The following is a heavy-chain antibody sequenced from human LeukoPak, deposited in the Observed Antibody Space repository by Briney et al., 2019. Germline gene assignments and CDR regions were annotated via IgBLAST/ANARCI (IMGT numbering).Heavy chain of an antibody. D-gene: IGHD1-26*01. CDR2: IIPIFGTA. CDR3: ARDGAGRRGDY. V-gene: IGHV1-69*01. CDR1: GGTFIIYA. Sequence: ASVKVSCTASGGTFIIYAISWVRQAPGQGLEWMGGIIPIFGTANYAQKFQGRVTITADESTSTAYMELSSLRSEDTAVYYCARDGAGRRGDYWGQGTLVTVSS. J-gene: IGHJ4*02.